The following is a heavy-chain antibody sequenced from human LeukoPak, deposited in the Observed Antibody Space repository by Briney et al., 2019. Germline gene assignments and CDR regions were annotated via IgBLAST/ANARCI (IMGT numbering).Heavy chain of an antibody. CDR2: IYTSGRT. D-gene: IGHD6-19*01. CDR1: GGSISSGSYY. Sequence: SQTLSLTCTVSGGSISSGSYYWSWIRQPAGKGLEWIGRIYTSGRTNYNPSLKSRVTISVDTSKNQFSLKLSSVPAADTAVYYCARDPGYSSGWLDYWGQGTLVTVSS. V-gene: IGHV4-61*02. J-gene: IGHJ4*02. CDR3: ARDPGYSSGWLDY.